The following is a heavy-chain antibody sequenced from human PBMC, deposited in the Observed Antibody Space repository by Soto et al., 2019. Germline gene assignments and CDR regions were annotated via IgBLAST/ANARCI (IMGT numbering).Heavy chain of an antibody. CDR2: IYHSGSA. Sequence: QVQLQESGPGLVKPSGTLSLTCAVSGGSVSSNNWWSWVRQSPGKGLEWMGEIYHSGSAHYNPSLKRRATISLDTSKNPFSLRLTSVTAADTAVYYCARVPGVVVSADDAFDIWGPGTRVIVSS. CDR1: GGSVSSNNW. J-gene: IGHJ3*02. D-gene: IGHD2-21*02. CDR3: ARVPGVVVSADDAFDI. V-gene: IGHV4-4*02.